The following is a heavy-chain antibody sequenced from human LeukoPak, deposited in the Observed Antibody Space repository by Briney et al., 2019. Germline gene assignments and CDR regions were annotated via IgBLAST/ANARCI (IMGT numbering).Heavy chain of an antibody. CDR1: GFTFSSYV. J-gene: IGHJ4*02. CDR2: ISGSGGSR. V-gene: IGHV3-23*01. D-gene: IGHD4/OR15-4a*01. Sequence: GGSLRLSCAASGFTFSSYVMSWVRQAPGKRMEWVSAISGSGGSRYYADSVKGRFTVSRDNSKNTLYLQMNSLRAEDTAVYYCAKDAKYVFFDYWGQGTLVTVSS. CDR3: AKDAKYVFFDY.